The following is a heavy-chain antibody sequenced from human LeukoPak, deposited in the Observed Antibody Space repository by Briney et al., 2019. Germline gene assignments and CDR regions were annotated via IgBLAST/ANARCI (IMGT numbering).Heavy chain of an antibody. CDR1: GYSIAHGFF. D-gene: IGHD2-2*01. Sequence: SETLSLTCTVSGYSIAHGFFWAWIRQPPGGGLEWIGRIYTSGSTNYNPSLKSRVTMSVDTSKNQFSLKLSSVTAADTAVYYCAREGKIYCSSTSCYEVWFDPWGQGTLVTVSS. CDR3: AREGKIYCSSTSCYEVWFDP. J-gene: IGHJ5*02. V-gene: IGHV4-38-2*02. CDR2: IYTSGST.